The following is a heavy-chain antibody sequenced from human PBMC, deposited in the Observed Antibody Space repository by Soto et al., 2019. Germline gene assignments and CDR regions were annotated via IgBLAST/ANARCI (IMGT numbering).Heavy chain of an antibody. V-gene: IGHV5-51*01. CDR2: IYPNVSDT. CDR1: GYNFTSYW. J-gene: IGHJ6*03. D-gene: IGHD2-2*01. CDR3: ARHTTSWRYYYYMDV. Sequence: GESLKISCKGSGYNFTSYWIGWVRQMPGKDLEWMGIIYPNVSDTRYSPSFQGQVTISADKSISTAYLQWSSLKASDTAMYYCARHTTSWRYYYYMDVWGKGTTVTVSS.